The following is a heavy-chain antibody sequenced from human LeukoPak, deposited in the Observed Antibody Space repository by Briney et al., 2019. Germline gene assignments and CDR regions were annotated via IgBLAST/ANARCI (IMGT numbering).Heavy chain of an antibody. D-gene: IGHD4-23*01. Sequence: GRSLRLSCAASASTLLSYWMHSVSQPPRDGLVWVSRIKTDGTSTNYPYTVKGPFTISRANAKNTLYLQMNSLRAEDTAVYYCAREMRGSNAEDYWGQGTLVTVSS. J-gene: IGHJ4*02. CDR2: IKTDGTST. CDR3: AREMRGSNAEDY. CDR1: ASTLLSYW. V-gene: IGHV3-74*01.